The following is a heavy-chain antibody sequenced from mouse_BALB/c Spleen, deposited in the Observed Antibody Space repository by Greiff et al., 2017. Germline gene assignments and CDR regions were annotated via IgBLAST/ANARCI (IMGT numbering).Heavy chain of an antibody. J-gene: IGHJ3*01. Sequence: EVQLQQSGPELVKPGASVKISCKASGYTFTDYNMHWVKQSHGKSLEWIGYIYPYNGGTGYNQKFKSKATLTVDNSSSTAYMELRSLTSEDSAVYYCARGGSYYGQAWFAYWGQGTLVTVSA. CDR2: IYPYNGGT. V-gene: IGHV1S29*02. CDR1: GYTFTDYN. D-gene: IGHD1-2*01. CDR3: ARGGSYYGQAWFAY.